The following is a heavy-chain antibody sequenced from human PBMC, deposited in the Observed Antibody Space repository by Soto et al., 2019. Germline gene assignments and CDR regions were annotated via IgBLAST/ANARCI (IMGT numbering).Heavy chain of an antibody. CDR3: ARVRATAIGDYYGMDV. J-gene: IGHJ6*02. CDR2: IFSNDEK. D-gene: IGHD2-2*02. V-gene: IGHV2-26*01. Sequence: QVTLKESGPVLVKPTETLTLTCTVSGFSLSNARMGVSWIRQPPGQALEWLAHIFSNDEKSYSTSLKSRLTIPKDTSKSQVVLTMPNMDPVDTATYYGARVRATAIGDYYGMDVWGQGTTVTVSS. CDR1: GFSLSNARMG.